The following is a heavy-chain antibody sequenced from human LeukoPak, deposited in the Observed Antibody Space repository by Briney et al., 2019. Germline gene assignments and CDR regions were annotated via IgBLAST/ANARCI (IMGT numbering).Heavy chain of an antibody. Sequence: SETLSLTCAVYGGSFSGYYWSWIRQPPGKGLEWIGEINHSGSTNYNPSLTSRVTISVDTSKNQFSLKLSSVTAADTAVYYCARGWYSSSWYEDYWGQGTLVTVSS. CDR3: ARGWYSSSWYEDY. D-gene: IGHD6-13*01. J-gene: IGHJ4*02. CDR2: INHSGST. V-gene: IGHV4-34*01. CDR1: GGSFSGYY.